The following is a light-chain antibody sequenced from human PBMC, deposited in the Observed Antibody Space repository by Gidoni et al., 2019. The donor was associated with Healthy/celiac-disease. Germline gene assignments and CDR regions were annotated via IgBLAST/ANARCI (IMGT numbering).Light chain of an antibody. Sequence: IVLPQSPGTLSLSPGERATLSCRASQSVSSSYLAWYQQKPGQAPKLLIYGASSRATGIPDRFSGSGSGTDFTLTISRLEPEDFTVYYCQQYGSSPPMYTFGQGTKLEIK. V-gene: IGKV3-20*01. CDR2: GAS. J-gene: IGKJ2*01. CDR3: QQYGSSPPMYT. CDR1: QSVSSSY.